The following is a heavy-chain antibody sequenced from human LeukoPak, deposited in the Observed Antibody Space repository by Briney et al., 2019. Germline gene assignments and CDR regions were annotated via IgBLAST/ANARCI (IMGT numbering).Heavy chain of an antibody. D-gene: IGHD3-10*01. CDR3: ARFNLPRYYYGSGSYRYYFDY. CDR1: GGSFSGYY. CDR2: INHSGST. J-gene: IGHJ4*02. V-gene: IGHV4-34*01. Sequence: PSETLSLTCAVYGGSFSGYYWSWIRQPPGKGLEWIGEINHSGSTNYNPSLKSRVTISVDTSKNQFSLKLCSVTAADTAVYYCARFNLPRYYYGSGSYRYYFDYWGQGTLVTVSS.